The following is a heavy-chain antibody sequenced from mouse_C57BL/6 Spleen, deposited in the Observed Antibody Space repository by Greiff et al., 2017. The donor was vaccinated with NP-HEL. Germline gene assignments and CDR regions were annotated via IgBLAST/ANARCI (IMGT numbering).Heavy chain of an antibody. Sequence: EVKLVESGGDLVKPGGSLKLSCAASGFTFSSYGMSWVRQTPDKRLEWVATISSGGSYTYYPDSVKGRFTISRDNAKNTLYLQMSSLKSEDTAMYYCARLPLITTVPEGYFDVWGTGTTVTVSS. CDR2: ISSGGSYT. D-gene: IGHD1-1*01. V-gene: IGHV5-6*01. CDR1: GFTFSSYG. J-gene: IGHJ1*03. CDR3: ARLPLITTVPEGYFDV.